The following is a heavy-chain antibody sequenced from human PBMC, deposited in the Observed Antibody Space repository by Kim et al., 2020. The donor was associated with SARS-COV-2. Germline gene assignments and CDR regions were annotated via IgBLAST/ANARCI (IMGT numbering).Heavy chain of an antibody. CDR3: AKGTLRGELWSGELFLYGMDV. V-gene: IGHV4-39*07. CDR2: IYYSGST. D-gene: IGHD3-10*01. CDR1: GGSISSSSYS. J-gene: IGHJ6*02. Sequence: SETLSLTCTVSGGSISSSSYSWGWIRQPPGRGLEWIGSIYYSGSTYYSPSLKSRVTISADMSKNQLSLKLTSVTAADTAVYYCAKGTLRGELWSGELFLYGMDVWGQGTTVTVSS.